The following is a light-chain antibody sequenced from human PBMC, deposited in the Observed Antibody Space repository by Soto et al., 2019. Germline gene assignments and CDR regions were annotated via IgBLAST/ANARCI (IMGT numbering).Light chain of an antibody. CDR2: YDD. J-gene: IGLJ3*02. Sequence: QSVLTQPPSMSEVPRQRVIISCSGSSSNLGNNPVNWYQQVPGKAPKLLIYYDDLLSSGVSDRFSGSKSGTSASLAISGLQSEEEADYDCAAWDDSLNGWVFGGGTKVPVL. CDR1: SSNLGNNP. V-gene: IGLV1-36*01. CDR3: AAWDDSLNGWV.